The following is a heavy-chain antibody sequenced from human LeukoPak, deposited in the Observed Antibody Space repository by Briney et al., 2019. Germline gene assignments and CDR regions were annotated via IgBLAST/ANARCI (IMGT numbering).Heavy chain of an antibody. V-gene: IGHV3-48*01. D-gene: IGHD2-2*01. Sequence: GGSLRLSCAASGFTFSSYSMNWVRRAPGKGLEWVSYISSSSSTIYYADSVKGRFTISRDNAKNSLYLQMNSLRAEDTAVYYCARGLIVVPAANLDYWGQGTLVTVSS. CDR1: GFTFSSYS. J-gene: IGHJ4*02. CDR3: ARGLIVVPAANLDY. CDR2: ISSSSSTI.